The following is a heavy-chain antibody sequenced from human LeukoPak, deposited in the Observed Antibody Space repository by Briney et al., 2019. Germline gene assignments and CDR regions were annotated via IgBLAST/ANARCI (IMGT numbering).Heavy chain of an antibody. V-gene: IGHV3-23*01. CDR3: AKINSRDVYDYDSFDY. CDR2: ISGKTGTT. D-gene: IGHD5-24*01. J-gene: IGHJ4*02. CDR1: GFSFNTYA. Sequence: GGSLRLSCAASGFSFNTYAMTWVRQAPGKGLEWVSCISGKTGTTYYADSVKGRFIISRDSSKTTLYLQMNSLRAEDTAVYYCAKINSRDVYDYDSFDYWGQGTLVTVSS.